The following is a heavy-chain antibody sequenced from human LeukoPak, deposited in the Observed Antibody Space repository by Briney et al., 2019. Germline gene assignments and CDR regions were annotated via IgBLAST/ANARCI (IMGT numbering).Heavy chain of an antibody. CDR3: AKGIRVVTH. CDR1: GFTFNNAW. Sequence: GGSLRLSCAASGFTFNNAWMNWVRQAPGKGLEWVSAISGSGGSTYYADSVKGRFTISRDNSKNTLYLQMNSLRAEDTAVYYCAKGIRVVTHWGQGTLVTVSS. D-gene: IGHD3-3*01. J-gene: IGHJ4*02. CDR2: ISGSGGST. V-gene: IGHV3-23*01.